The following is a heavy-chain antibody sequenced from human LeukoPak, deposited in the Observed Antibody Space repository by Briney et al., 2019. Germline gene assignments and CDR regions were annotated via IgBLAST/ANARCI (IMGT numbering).Heavy chain of an antibody. J-gene: IGHJ3*01. V-gene: IGHV3-74*01. Sequence: GGSLRLSCAASGFTFSSYAMSWVRQAPGKGLEWVSRINIDGSTTSNADSVKGRFTISRDNAKNTLYLQMSSLRAEDTAVYYCARDSMVTQGGDDGFDLWGHGTMVTVSS. D-gene: IGHD2-21*02. CDR3: ARDSMVTQGGDDGFDL. CDR1: GFTFSSYA. CDR2: INIDGSTT.